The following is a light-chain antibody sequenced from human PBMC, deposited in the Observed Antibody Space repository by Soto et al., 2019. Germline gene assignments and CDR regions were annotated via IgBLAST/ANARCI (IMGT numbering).Light chain of an antibody. CDR1: SSNIGSNY. J-gene: IGLJ2*01. Sequence: QSVLTQPPSASGTPGQRVTISCSGSSSNIGSNYVYWYQQLPGTAPKLLIYRNNQRPSGVPDRFSGSKSGTSASLAISGLRSEDEADYYCAARWVFGGGTQLTVL. V-gene: IGLV1-47*01. CDR3: AARWV. CDR2: RNN.